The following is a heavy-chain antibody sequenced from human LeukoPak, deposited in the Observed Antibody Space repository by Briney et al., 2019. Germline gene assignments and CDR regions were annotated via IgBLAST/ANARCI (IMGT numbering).Heavy chain of an antibody. CDR2: IYHSGST. J-gene: IGHJ4*02. V-gene: IGHV4-4*02. CDR1: GGSISSSNW. CDR3: ARVGDYYYDSSGYYRSAHFDY. D-gene: IGHD3-22*01. Sequence: SETLSLTCAVSGGSISSSNWWSWVRQPPGKGLEWIGEIYHSGSTNYNPSLKSRVTISVDKSKNQFSLKLSSVTAADTAVYSCARVGDYYYDSSGYYRSAHFDYWGQGTLVTVSS.